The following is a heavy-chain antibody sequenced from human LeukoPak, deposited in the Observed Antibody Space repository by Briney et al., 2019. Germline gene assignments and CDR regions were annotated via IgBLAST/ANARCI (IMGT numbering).Heavy chain of an antibody. V-gene: IGHV4-39*01. CDR2: IYYSGST. CDR1: GXSISSSSYY. Sequence: PSETLSLTCTVSGXSISSSSYYWGWIRQPPGKGLEWIGTIYYSGSTYYNPSLKSRVTISVDTSKNQFSLQLSSVTAADTAVYYCARSNDMRGMDVWGQGTTVTVSS. J-gene: IGHJ6*02. CDR3: ARSNDMRGMDV. D-gene: IGHD3-9*01.